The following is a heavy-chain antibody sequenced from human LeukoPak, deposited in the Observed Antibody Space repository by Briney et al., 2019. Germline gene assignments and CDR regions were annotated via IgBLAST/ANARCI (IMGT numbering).Heavy chain of an antibody. CDR1: GGSFSGYY. CDR2: INHSGST. V-gene: IGHV4-34*01. Sequence: SETLSLTCAVYGGSFSGYYWSWIRQPPGKGLEWIGEINHSGSTNYNPSLKSRVTISVDTSKNQFSLKLSSVTAADTAVYYCASVLGTRPRGTLAYWGRGPLVTVSS. D-gene: IGHD3-16*01. J-gene: IGHJ4*02. CDR3: ASVLGTRPRGTLAY.